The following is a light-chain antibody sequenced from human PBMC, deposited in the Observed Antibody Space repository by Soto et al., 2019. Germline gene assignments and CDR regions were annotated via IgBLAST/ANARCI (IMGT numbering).Light chain of an antibody. CDR2: EVS. CDR1: SSDVGAYDF. V-gene: IGLV2-14*03. CDR3: SSYTPSSPRV. Sequence: QSALAQPASVSGSPGQSITISCTGTSSDVGAYDFVSWYQQHPDKAPKLMIYEVSNRPSGVSYRFSGSKSVNTATLTISGLQAEDEADYYCSSYTPSSPRVFGTGTKVTVL. J-gene: IGLJ1*01.